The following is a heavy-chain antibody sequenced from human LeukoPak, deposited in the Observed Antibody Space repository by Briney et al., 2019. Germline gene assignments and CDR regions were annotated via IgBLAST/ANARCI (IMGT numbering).Heavy chain of an antibody. CDR1: GFTFSSYA. CDR2: ISGSGGST. J-gene: IGHJ5*02. CDR3: AKIPRIAIFGVVLSSWFDP. Sequence: GGSLRLSCAASGFTFSSYAMSWVRQAPGKGLEWVSAISGSGGSTYYADSVKGRFTTSRDNSKNTLYLQMNSLRAEDTAVYYCAKIPRIAIFGVVLSSWFDPWGQGTLVTVSS. V-gene: IGHV3-23*01. D-gene: IGHD3-3*01.